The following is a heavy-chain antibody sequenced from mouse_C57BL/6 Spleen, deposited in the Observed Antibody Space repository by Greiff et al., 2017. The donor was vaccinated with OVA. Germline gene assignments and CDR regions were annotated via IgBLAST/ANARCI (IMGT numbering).Heavy chain of an antibody. J-gene: IGHJ4*01. CDR2: IDPETGGT. CDR3: TNYDRAMDY. CDR1: GYTFTDYE. V-gene: IGHV1-15*01. Sequence: LVESGAELVRPGASVTLSCKASGYTFTDYEMHWVKQTPVHGLEWIGAIDPETGGTAYNQKFKGKAILTADKSSSTAYMELRSLTSEDSAVYYCTNYDRAMDYWGQGTSVTVSS. D-gene: IGHD2-4*01.